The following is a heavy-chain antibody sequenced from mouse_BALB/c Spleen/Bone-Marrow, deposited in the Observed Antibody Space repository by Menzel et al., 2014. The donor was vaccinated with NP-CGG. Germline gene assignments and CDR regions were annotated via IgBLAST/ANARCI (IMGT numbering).Heavy chain of an antibody. D-gene: IGHD2-1*01. Sequence: QVQLQQSGAELVRPGASVALSCKASGYTFTDYEMHLVKQTPVHGLEWIGAIDPETGGTAYNQKFKGKATLTADKSSSTAYMELRSLTSEDSAVYYCTRSLYGNYVMDFWGQGTSVTVSS. CDR3: TRSLYGNYVMDF. V-gene: IGHV1-15*01. J-gene: IGHJ4*01. CDR2: IDPETGGT. CDR1: GYTFTDYE.